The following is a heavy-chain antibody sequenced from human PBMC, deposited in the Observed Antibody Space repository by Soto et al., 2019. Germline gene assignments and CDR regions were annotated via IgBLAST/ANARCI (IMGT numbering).Heavy chain of an antibody. D-gene: IGHD2-15*01. CDR1: GYTFTSYD. J-gene: IGHJ6*02. V-gene: IGHV1-8*01. Sequence: AAVKVSCTASGYTFTSYDINWVRQATGQGLEWMGWMDPNSGNTGYAQKFQGRVTMTRNTSISTAYMELSSLRSEDTAVYYCARGRKDDLYEITVVSQYYYYYYGMDVWGQGTTVTVSS. CDR2: MDPNSGNT. CDR3: ARGRKDDLYEITVVSQYYYYYYGMDV.